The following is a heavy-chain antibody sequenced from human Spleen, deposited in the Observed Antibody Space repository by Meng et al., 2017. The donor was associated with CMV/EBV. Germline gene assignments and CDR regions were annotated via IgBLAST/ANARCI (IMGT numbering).Heavy chain of an antibody. D-gene: IGHD2-2*01. Sequence: GESLKISCAASGFTFSGFWMHWVRQAPGKGLVWVSRINTDGSRPSYADSVKGRFTISRDNAKNTLYLQMNSLRVEDSAIYYCARGPEYHLLNDYLGQGTRVTVSS. CDR1: GFTFSGFW. J-gene: IGHJ4*02. V-gene: IGHV3-74*03. CDR2: INTDGSRP. CDR3: ARGPEYHLLNDY.